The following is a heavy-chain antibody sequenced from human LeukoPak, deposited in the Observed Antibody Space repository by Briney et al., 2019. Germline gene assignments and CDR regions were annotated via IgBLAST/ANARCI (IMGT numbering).Heavy chain of an antibody. CDR1: GYTFTSYA. CDR2: INTDTGNP. Sequence: ASVKVSCKASGYTFTSYAMNWVRQAPGQGLEWMGWINTDTGNPTYAQGFTGRFVFSLDTSVSTAYLQISSLKAEDTAVYYCASRDSSGWYYFDYWGQGTLVTVSS. D-gene: IGHD6-19*01. CDR3: ASRDSSGWYYFDY. V-gene: IGHV7-4-1*02. J-gene: IGHJ4*02.